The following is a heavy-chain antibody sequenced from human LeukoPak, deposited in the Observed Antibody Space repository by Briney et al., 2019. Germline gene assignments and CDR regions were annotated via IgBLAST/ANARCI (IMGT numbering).Heavy chain of an antibody. D-gene: IGHD3-10*01. Sequence: GESLKISCKGSGYSFTSYWSSWVRQMPGKGLEWMGRIDPSDSYTNYSPSFQGQVTISADTSINTAYLHWSSLKASDTAIYYCARQDGSGTYDAFDVWGQGTMVTV. CDR2: IDPSDSYT. CDR3: ARQDGSGTYDAFDV. J-gene: IGHJ3*01. CDR1: GYSFTSYW. V-gene: IGHV5-10-1*04.